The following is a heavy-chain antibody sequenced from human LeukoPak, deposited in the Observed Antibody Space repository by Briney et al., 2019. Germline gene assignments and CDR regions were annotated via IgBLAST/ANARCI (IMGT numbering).Heavy chain of an antibody. CDR1: GFIFSSYA. J-gene: IGHJ3*02. CDR3: ARDQSWYYGSSNYYSLGVFDI. Sequence: GGSLRLSCAASGFIFSSYAMSWVRQAPGKGLEWVSASSGSGGSTDYADSVKGRFTISRDNSKNTLYLQMNSLRAEDTAVYYCARDQSWYYGSSNYYSLGVFDIWGQGTMVTVSS. V-gene: IGHV3-23*01. CDR2: SSGSGGST. D-gene: IGHD3-22*01.